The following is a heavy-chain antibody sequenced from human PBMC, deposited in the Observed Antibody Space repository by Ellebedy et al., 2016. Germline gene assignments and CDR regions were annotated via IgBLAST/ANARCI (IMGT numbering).Heavy chain of an antibody. J-gene: IGHJ4*02. CDR3: VRLHSGVYHYFRY. Sequence: GESLKISXAASGFTFSDYGLHWVRQAPGKGLEWVAFISYDGSDKDYADSVKGRLTISRDNSKNTLYLQMNSLRVEDTAVYYCVRLHSGVYHYFRYWGQGILVTVSS. D-gene: IGHD3-22*01. CDR1: GFTFSDYG. V-gene: IGHV3-30-3*01. CDR2: ISYDGSDK.